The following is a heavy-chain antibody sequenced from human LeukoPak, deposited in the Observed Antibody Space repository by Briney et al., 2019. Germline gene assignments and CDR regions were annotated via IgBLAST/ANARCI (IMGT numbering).Heavy chain of an antibody. D-gene: IGHD2-21*02. CDR1: GYSFSSFW. V-gene: IGHV5-51*01. J-gene: IGHJ5*02. Sequence: GESLKISCKGSGYSFSSFWIAWVRQMPGKGLEWMGIIFSGDSDTRYRPSLQGQVTISVDKSIDTAFLQWSSLKASDSAIYYCARLTSFADLLTATRRSWFDPWGQGTLVTVSS. CDR2: IFSGDSDT. CDR3: ARLTSFADLLTATRRSWFDP.